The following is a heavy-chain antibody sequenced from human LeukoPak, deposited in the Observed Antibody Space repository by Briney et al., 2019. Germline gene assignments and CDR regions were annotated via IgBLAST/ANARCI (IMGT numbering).Heavy chain of an antibody. CDR1: GFTFSTYA. D-gene: IGHD3-16*01. Sequence: GRSLRLSCAASGFTFSTYAMHWVRQAPGKGLDWVAVISYDGSNKYYADSVKGRFTISRDNAKNSLYLQMNSLRDEDTAVYYCARPRGGPFDYWGQGTLVTVSS. J-gene: IGHJ4*02. CDR3: ARPRGGPFDY. CDR2: ISYDGSNK. V-gene: IGHV3-30*04.